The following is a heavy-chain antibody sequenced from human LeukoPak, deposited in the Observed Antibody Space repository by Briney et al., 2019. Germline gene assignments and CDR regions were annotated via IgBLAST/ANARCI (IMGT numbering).Heavy chain of an antibody. V-gene: IGHV1-18*04. CDR3: ARRSYYDILTGSLGAFDI. J-gene: IGHJ3*02. Sequence: GASVKVSCKASGYTFTSYGISWVRQAPGQGLEWMGWISAYNGNTNYAQKLQGRVTMTTDTSTSTAYMELRSLRSDDTAVYYCARRSYYDILTGSLGAFDIWGQGTMVTVSS. D-gene: IGHD3-9*01. CDR2: ISAYNGNT. CDR1: GYTFTSYG.